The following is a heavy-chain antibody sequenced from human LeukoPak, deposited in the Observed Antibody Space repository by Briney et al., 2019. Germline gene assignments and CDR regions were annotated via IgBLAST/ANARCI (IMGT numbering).Heavy chain of an antibody. Sequence: SVKVSCKASGGTFSSYAISWVQQAPGQGLEWMGGIIPIFGTANYAQKFQGRVTITADESTSTAYMELSSLRSGDTAVYYCASQEYYYDSSGYTYWGQGTLVTVSS. CDR1: GGTFSSYA. CDR2: IIPIFGTA. D-gene: IGHD3-22*01. V-gene: IGHV1-69*13. J-gene: IGHJ4*02. CDR3: ASQEYYYDSSGYTY.